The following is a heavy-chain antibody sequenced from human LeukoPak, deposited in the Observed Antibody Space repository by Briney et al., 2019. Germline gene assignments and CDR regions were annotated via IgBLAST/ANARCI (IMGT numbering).Heavy chain of an antibody. Sequence: ASVKVSCKASGYTFTSYGISWVRQAPGQGLEWMGWISAYNGNTNYAQKLQGRVTMTTDTSTSTAYMELRSLRSDDTAIYYCARVIVGATTYAYWGQGTLVTVSS. D-gene: IGHD1-26*01. CDR3: ARVIVGATTYAY. V-gene: IGHV1-18*01. CDR2: ISAYNGNT. J-gene: IGHJ4*02. CDR1: GYTFTSYG.